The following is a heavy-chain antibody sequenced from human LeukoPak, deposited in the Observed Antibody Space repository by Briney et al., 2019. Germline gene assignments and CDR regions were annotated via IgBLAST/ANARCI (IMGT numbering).Heavy chain of an antibody. CDR2: ISGSGGAT. CDR3: ARRDGSGSYYLGY. V-gene: IGHV3-21*01. D-gene: IGHD3-10*01. CDR1: GFTFNTYG. Sequence: GGSLRLSCAASGFTFNTYGMSWVRQAPGKGLEWVSGISGSGGATYYADSVKGRFTISRDNAKNSVYLQMNSLRAEDTAVYYCARRDGSGSYYLGYWGQGTLVTVSS. J-gene: IGHJ4*02.